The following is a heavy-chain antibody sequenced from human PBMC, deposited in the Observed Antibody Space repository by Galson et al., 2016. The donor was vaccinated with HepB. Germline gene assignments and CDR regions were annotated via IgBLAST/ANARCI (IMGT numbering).Heavy chain of an antibody. V-gene: IGHV1-2*02. J-gene: IGHJ4*02. CDR2: INPNSGGT. D-gene: IGHD3-10*01. CDR3: AREAAQSDSARYPLDF. CDR1: GYTFTGYY. Sequence: SVKVSCKASGYTFTGYYIHWVRQAPGQGLEWMGWINPNSGGTNFAQTFQGRVTMTRDTSINTAYMELSSLRSGDTALYYCAREAAQSDSARYPLDFWGRRTLVTVSS.